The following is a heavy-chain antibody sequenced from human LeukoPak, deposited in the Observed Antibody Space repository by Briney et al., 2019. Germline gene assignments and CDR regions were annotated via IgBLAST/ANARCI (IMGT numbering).Heavy chain of an antibody. D-gene: IGHD3-22*01. CDR1: GDSISSGSYY. J-gene: IGHJ3*02. CDR3: ARVRYDSSGYRAFDI. Sequence: PSQTLSLTCTVSGDSISSGSYYWSWIRQPAGKGLELIGLIYTSGSTNYNPSLKSRVTISVDTSKNQFSLKLSSVTAADTAVYYCARVRYDSSGYRAFDIWGQGTMVTVSS. V-gene: IGHV4-61*02. CDR2: IYTSGST.